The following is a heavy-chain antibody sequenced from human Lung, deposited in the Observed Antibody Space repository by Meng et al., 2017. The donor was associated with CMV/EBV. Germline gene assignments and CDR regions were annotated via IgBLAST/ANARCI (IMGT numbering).Heavy chain of an antibody. D-gene: IGHD2-2*01. CDR2: IYHSGST. Sequence: SETLSLTCTVSGYSISNGYYWGWIRQPPGKGLEWIGSIYHSGSTYYNPSLKSRVTISVDTSKNQFSLKLSSVTAADTAVYYCARDYRTGCSSTSCYNWLDPWGQGXLVTVSS. CDR1: GYSISNGYY. V-gene: IGHV4-38-2*02. CDR3: ARDYRTGCSSTSCYNWLDP. J-gene: IGHJ5*02.